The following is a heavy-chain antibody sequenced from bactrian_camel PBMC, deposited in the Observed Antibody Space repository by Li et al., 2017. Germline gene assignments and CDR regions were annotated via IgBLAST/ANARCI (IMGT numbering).Heavy chain of an antibody. CDR3: AAGVLTMCTAFAIPSFAN. CDR2: ISTGGGDT. V-gene: IGHV3S1*01. D-gene: IGHD6*01. CDR1: GDTFRSYC. Sequence: HVQLVESGGGSVQTGGSLRLSCAASGDTFRSYCMTWWRQAPGKEREGVAGISTGGGDTMYADAVKGRFTIFKDTRKNTLDLQMDSLNPEDTAVYNCAAGVLTMCTAFAIPSFANRGQGTQVTVS. J-gene: IGHJ4*01.